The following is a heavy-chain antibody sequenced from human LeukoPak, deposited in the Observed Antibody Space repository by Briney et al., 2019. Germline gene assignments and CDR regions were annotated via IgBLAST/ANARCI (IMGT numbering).Heavy chain of an antibody. CDR3: ATYFLDTSARD. D-gene: IGHD3-22*01. CDR1: GYTFTGYY. Sequence: GASVKVSCKASGYTFTGYYMFWVRQAPAQGLEWMGWINPNSGGTNYAQKFQGRVTMTSDTSTSTGYMELSSLRSDYTGVYYCATYFLDTSARDWGQGTLVTVSS. J-gene: IGHJ4*02. V-gene: IGHV1-2*02. CDR2: INPNSGGT.